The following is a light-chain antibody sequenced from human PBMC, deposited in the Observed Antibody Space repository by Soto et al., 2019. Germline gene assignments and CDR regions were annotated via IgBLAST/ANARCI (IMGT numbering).Light chain of an antibody. CDR3: QQYNNWPYT. V-gene: IGKV3-15*01. CDR1: QSVSRN. CDR2: AAS. J-gene: IGKJ2*01. Sequence: EIVMTQSPATLSVSPGERATLSCRASQSVSRNLAWYQQKPGQAPRLLIYAASTRATGIPARFSGSGSGTEVTLPISSLQSEDFAVYYCQQYNNWPYTFGQGTKLEIK.